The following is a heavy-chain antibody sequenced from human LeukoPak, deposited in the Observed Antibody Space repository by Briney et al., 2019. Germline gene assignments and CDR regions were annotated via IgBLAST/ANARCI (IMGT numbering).Heavy chain of an antibody. CDR2: IYYSGTT. CDR1: VGSISGFF. J-gene: IGHJ5*02. D-gene: IGHD3-10*01. CDR3: ARVGYGSGSWGWFDP. Sequence: PSETLSLTCTVSVGSISGFFWTWIRQSPGKALEYIGYIYYSGTTDYNPTLKSRVSMSVDTSKNQFFLNLTSVTAADTAIYYCARVGYGSGSWGWFDPWGQGTLVTVSS. V-gene: IGHV4-59*01.